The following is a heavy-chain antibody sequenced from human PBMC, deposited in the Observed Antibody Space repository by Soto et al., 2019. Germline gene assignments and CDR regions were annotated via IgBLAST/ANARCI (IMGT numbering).Heavy chain of an antibody. CDR1: GGSLSSYY. CDR2: VYSSGST. D-gene: IGHD6-6*01. Sequence: ASETLSLTCTVSGGSLSSYYWNWIRQSPGQGLEWIGYVYSSGSTIYNPSLESRVTISVDMSENQFSLKLTSVTAADTAVYYCVRESVASGPNYFDTWGPGTLVTVSS. J-gene: IGHJ5*02. CDR3: VRESVASGPNYFDT. V-gene: IGHV4-59*12.